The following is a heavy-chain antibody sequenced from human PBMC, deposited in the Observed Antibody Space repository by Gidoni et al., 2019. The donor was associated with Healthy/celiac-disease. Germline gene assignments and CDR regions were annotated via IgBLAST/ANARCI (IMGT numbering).Heavy chain of an antibody. V-gene: IGHV3-15*01. J-gene: IGHJ4*02. Sequence: SWVRQDPGKGLEWVGRIKSKTDGGTTDYAAPVKGRFTISRDDSKNTLYLQMNSLKTEDTAVYYCTTGDYDFWSGYYSSFDYWGQGTLVTVSS. D-gene: IGHD3-3*01. CDR3: TTGDYDFWSGYYSSFDY. CDR2: IKSKTDGGTT.